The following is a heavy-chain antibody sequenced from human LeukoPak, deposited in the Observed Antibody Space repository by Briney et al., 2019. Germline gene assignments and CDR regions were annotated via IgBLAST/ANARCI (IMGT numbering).Heavy chain of an antibody. Sequence: PGGSLRLSCAASGFTFSDYWMHWVRQAPGKGLVWVSRIDSDGSSTSNADSVKGRFTISRDNAKNTVYLQMNSLRAEDTAVYYCARGFTIFGVVNDAFDIWGQRTMVTVSS. J-gene: IGHJ3*02. CDR1: GFTFSDYW. CDR3: ARGFTIFGVVNDAFDI. D-gene: IGHD3-3*01. V-gene: IGHV3-74*01. CDR2: IDSDGSST.